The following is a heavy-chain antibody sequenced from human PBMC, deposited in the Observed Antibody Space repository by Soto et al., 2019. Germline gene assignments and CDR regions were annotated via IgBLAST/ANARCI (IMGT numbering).Heavy chain of an antibody. CDR1: GYTFTGYY. V-gene: IGHV1-2*02. Sequence: QVQLVQSGAEVKKPGASVKVSCKASGYTFTGYYMHWVRQAPGQGLEWMGWINPNSGGTNYAQKFQGRVTMTRDTSISTAYMELSRLRSDDTAVYYCARDYGSSSGWMRFDYWGQGTLVTVSS. D-gene: IGHD6-19*01. CDR3: ARDYGSSSGWMRFDY. J-gene: IGHJ4*02. CDR2: INPNSGGT.